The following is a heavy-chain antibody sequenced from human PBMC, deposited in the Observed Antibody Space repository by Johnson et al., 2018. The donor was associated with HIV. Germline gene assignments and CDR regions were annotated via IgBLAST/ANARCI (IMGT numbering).Heavy chain of an antibody. CDR2: IRNKANRYST. CDR3: TRDRDGVGVS. D-gene: IGHD3-10*01. J-gene: IGHJ3*01. V-gene: IGHV3-72*01. Sequence: MLLVESGGALVQPGGSLRLSCVASGFSFSDHFMDWVRQAPGKGLEWIGRIRNKANRYSTEYAASVKGRFTISRDDSKNSRSLQMSSLKTEDTAVYYCTRDRDGVGVSWGQGTMVTVSS. CDR1: GFSFSDHF.